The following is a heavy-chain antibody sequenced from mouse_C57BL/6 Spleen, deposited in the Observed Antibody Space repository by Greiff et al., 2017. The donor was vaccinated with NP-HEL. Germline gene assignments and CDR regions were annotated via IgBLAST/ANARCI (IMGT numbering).Heavy chain of an antibody. CDR3: ARWAMVPTVDY. V-gene: IGHV1-82*01. Sequence: QVQLQQSGPELVKPGASVKISCKASGYAFSSSWMNWVKQRPGQGLEWIGRIYPGDGDTNYNGKFKGKATLTADKSSSTAYMQLSSLTSEDSAVYFCARWAMVPTVDYWGQGTSVTVAS. CDR2: IYPGDGDT. D-gene: IGHD2-2*01. J-gene: IGHJ4*01. CDR1: GYAFSSSW.